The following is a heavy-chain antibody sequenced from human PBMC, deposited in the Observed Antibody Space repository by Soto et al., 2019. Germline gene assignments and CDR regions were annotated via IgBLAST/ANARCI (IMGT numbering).Heavy chain of an antibody. CDR2: INHSGST. D-gene: IGHD3-16*01. V-gene: IGHV4-34*01. J-gene: IGHJ4*02. CDR1: GGSFSGYY. Sequence: PSETLSLTCAVYGGSFSGYYWSWIRQPPGKGLEWIGEINHSGSTNYNPSLKSRVTISVDTSKNQFSLKLSSVTAADTAVYYCARAPGGPYYFDYWGQGTLVTVSS. CDR3: ARAPGGPYYFDY.